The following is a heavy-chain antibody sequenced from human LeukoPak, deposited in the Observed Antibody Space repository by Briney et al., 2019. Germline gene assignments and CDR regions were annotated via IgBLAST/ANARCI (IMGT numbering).Heavy chain of an antibody. CDR2: INPNSGGT. D-gene: IGHD6-19*01. J-gene: IGHJ4*02. Sequence: ASVKVSCKASGYTFTGYYMHWVRQAPGQGLEWMGWINPNSGGTNYAQKFQGRVTMTRDTSISTAYMELSRPRSDDTAVYYGARESVEQWLDYWGQGTLVTVSS. CDR3: ARESVEQWLDY. V-gene: IGHV1-2*02. CDR1: GYTFTGYY.